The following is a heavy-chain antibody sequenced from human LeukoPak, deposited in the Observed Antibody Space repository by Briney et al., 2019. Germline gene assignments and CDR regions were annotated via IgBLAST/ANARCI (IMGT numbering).Heavy chain of an antibody. Sequence: ASVKVSCKASGYTFTTYDINWVRQATGQGLEWMGWMNPNSGNTGYAQKFQGRVTMTRNTSISTAYMELSSLRSDDTAVYYCARDWLGDYQTYNWGQGTLVTVSS. D-gene: IGHD4-17*01. CDR2: MNPNSGNT. V-gene: IGHV1-8*01. CDR1: GYTFTTYD. CDR3: ARDWLGDYQTYN. J-gene: IGHJ4*02.